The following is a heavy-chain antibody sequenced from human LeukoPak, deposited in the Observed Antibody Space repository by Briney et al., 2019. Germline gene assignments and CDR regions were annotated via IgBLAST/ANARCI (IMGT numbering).Heavy chain of an antibody. Sequence: SVKVSCKASGYTFTGYYMHWVRQAPGQGLEWMGGIIPIFGTANYAQKFQGRVTITADESTSTAYMELSSLRSEDTAVYYCARSMVRGVSDYWGQGTLVTVSS. CDR1: GYTFTGYY. J-gene: IGHJ4*02. D-gene: IGHD3-10*01. V-gene: IGHV1-69*13. CDR3: ARSMVRGVSDY. CDR2: IIPIFGTA.